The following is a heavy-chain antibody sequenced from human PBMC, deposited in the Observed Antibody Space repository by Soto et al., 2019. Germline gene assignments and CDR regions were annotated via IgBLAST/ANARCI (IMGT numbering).Heavy chain of an antibody. CDR3: ARDTLESGSYYFDS. V-gene: IGHV3-30-3*01. CDR2: ISYDGNNR. J-gene: IGHJ4*02. D-gene: IGHD1-26*01. CDR1: GFTFSSYA. Sequence: GGSLRLSCAASGFTFSSYAMHWVRQAPGKGLEWVAVISYDGNNRYYADSVKGRFTISRDNSKNALYLQLNSLRVEDTAVYYCARDTLESGSYYFDSWGQGTLVTVSS.